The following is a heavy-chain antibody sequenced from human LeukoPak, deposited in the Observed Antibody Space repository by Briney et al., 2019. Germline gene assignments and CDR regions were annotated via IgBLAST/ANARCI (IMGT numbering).Heavy chain of an antibody. J-gene: IGHJ3*02. CDR1: GFTFSNYA. Sequence: SGGSLRLSCAASGFTFSNYAMSWVRQAPGKGLEWVSGISGSSGGTNYADPVKGRFTISRDNSRNTLYLQMNSLRAEDTAVYYCARDVSGGVGRYFDWPDAFDIWGQGTMVTVSS. CDR2: ISGSSGGT. V-gene: IGHV3-23*01. D-gene: IGHD3-9*01. CDR3: ARDVSGGVGRYFDWPDAFDI.